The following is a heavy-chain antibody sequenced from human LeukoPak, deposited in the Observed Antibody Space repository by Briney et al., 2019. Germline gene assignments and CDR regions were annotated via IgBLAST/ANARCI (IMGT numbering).Heavy chain of an antibody. Sequence: PSETLSLTCTVSGGSISTYYWSWMRQTPEKGLEWIGYIYYSGINNNNPSLNSRVTISVDTSKNQFSLKLSSVTAADTAVYYCAREIVAGGFDYWGQGALVTVSS. J-gene: IGHJ4*02. CDR3: AREIVAGGFDY. V-gene: IGHV4-59*01. CDR1: GGSISTYY. CDR2: IYYSGIN. D-gene: IGHD6-13*01.